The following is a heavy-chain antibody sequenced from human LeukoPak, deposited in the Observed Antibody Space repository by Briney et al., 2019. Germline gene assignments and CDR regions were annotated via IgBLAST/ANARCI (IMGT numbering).Heavy chain of an antibody. D-gene: IGHD1-26*01. CDR2: YSRRGTNT. CDR1: GFTFSSYG. Sequence: PGGSLRLSCAASGFTFSSYGMSWVRQAPGKGLEWVSTYSRRGTNTYYADSMKGRFTISRDNSKNTLYLQMNSLRDEDTAVYYCAKRESSGHHYFDYWGQGTLVTVSP. J-gene: IGHJ4*02. CDR3: AKRESSGHHYFDY. V-gene: IGHV3-23*01.